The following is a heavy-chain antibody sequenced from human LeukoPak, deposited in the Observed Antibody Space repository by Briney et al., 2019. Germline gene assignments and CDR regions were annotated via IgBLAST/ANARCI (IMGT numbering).Heavy chain of an antibody. J-gene: IGHJ4*02. CDR2: IKQDGSEK. CDR3: AREGCTTTSCLAN. CDR1: GLTFSGYW. V-gene: IGHV3-7*01. D-gene: IGHD2-2*01. Sequence: GGSLRLSCAISGLTFSGYWMTWVRQAPGKGLELVANIKQDGSEKYYVDSVKGRFTISRDNAKNSLYLQMSSLRVEDTAVYYCAREGCTTTSCLANWGQGTLVTVSS.